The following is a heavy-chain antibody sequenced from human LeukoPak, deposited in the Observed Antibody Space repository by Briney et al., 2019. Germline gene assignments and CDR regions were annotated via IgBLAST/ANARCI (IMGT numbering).Heavy chain of an antibody. V-gene: IGHV4-4*07. CDR1: GDSISNYY. D-gene: IGHD6-13*01. J-gene: IGHJ4*02. CDR2: IYTSGST. Sequence: SETLSLTCIVSGDSISNYYWSWIRQPAGKGLEWIGRIYTSGSTNYNPSLKSRVTMSVDTSKNQFSLKLTSVTAADKAVYYCAREAAAGTFYFDYWGQGTLVTVSS. CDR3: AREAAAGTFYFDY.